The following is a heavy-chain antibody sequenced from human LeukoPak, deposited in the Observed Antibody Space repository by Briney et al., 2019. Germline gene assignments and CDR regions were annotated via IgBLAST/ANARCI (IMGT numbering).Heavy chain of an antibody. CDR3: ARDPYYYGSSGYYWIYDY. V-gene: IGHV3-11*01. CDR2: ISSSGSTI. Sequence: GGSLRLSCEASGFTFSDYYMSWIRRAPGKGLEWISFISSSGSTIYYTDSVKGRFTISRDNAKNSLYLQMNSLRAEDTAVYYCARDPYYYGSSGYYWIYDYWGQGTLVTVSS. CDR1: GFTFSDYY. J-gene: IGHJ4*02. D-gene: IGHD3-22*01.